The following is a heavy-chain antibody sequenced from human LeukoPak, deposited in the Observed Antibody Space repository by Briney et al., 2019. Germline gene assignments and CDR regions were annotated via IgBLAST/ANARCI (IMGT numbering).Heavy chain of an antibody. V-gene: IGHV1-2*02. CDR1: GYTFTGYY. CDR2: INPNSGGT. Sequence: ASVKVSCKASGYTFTGYYMHWVRQAPGQGLEWMGWINPNSGGTNSAQKFQGRVTMTRDTSISTAYMELSSLRSDDMAVYYCAREHRGALDYWGQGTLVTVSS. CDR3: AREHRGALDY. D-gene: IGHD3-10*01. J-gene: IGHJ4*02.